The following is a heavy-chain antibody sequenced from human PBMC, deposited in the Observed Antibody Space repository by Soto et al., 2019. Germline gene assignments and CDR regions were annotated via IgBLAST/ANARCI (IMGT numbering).Heavy chain of an antibody. V-gene: IGHV3-30-3*01. Sequence: QVQLVESGGGVVQPGGSLRLSCAASGLSFSTYAMHWVRQAPGKGLEWVAVISYDGSNKYYTDSVKGRFTISRDNSKNTVYLQLTSLRSDDTAVYYCAKGEGATRSFDYWGQGTLVTVSS. J-gene: IGHJ4*02. D-gene: IGHD1-26*01. CDR2: ISYDGSNK. CDR1: GLSFSTYA. CDR3: AKGEGATRSFDY.